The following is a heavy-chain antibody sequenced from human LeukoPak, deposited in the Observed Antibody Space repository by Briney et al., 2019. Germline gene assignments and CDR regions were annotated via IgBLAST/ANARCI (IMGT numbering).Heavy chain of an antibody. CDR2: FTGDDGST. Sequence: GGSLRLSCAASGFTFSSYAMSWVRQAPGKGLEWVSVFTGDDGSTYYVDSVKGRFTISRDNSKNTLYLQMNSLRVEDTAVYYCAKGGVSDYSNCYYWGQGTLVTVSS. J-gene: IGHJ4*02. V-gene: IGHV3-23*01. D-gene: IGHD4-11*01. CDR3: AKGGVSDYSNCYY. CDR1: GFTFSSYA.